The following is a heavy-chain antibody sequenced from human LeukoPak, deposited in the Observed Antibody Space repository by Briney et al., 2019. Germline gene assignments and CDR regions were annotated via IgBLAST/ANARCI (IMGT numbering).Heavy chain of an antibody. CDR2: IYHSGST. D-gene: IGHD2-15*01. Sequence: KASETLSLTCSVSGYSISSDYYWGWIRQPPGKGLEWIGSIYHSGSTYYNPSLKSRVTISVDTSKNQFSLKLTSVTAADTAVYYCARPARYCSGGSCMRRGNWFDPWGQGTLVTVSS. CDR1: GYSISSDYY. V-gene: IGHV4-38-2*02. J-gene: IGHJ5*02. CDR3: ARPARYCSGGSCMRRGNWFDP.